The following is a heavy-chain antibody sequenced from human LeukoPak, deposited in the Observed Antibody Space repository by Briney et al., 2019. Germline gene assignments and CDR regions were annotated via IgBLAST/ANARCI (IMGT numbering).Heavy chain of an antibody. V-gene: IGHV3-7*01. J-gene: IGHJ4*02. Sequence: GGSLRLSCAASGFTFSTYWMSWVRQAPGKGLEWVANIKPDGSGKNYVDSVKGRFSISRDNAKNSLHLQMNSLRAEDTAVYYCARSLWPEDYWGQGTLVTVSS. D-gene: IGHD3-10*01. CDR2: IKPDGSGK. CDR3: ARSLWPEDY. CDR1: GFTFSTYW.